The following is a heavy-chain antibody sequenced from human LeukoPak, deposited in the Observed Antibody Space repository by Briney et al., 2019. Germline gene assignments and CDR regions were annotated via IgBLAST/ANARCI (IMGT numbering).Heavy chain of an antibody. CDR2: ISSSSSYI. J-gene: IGHJ6*03. D-gene: IGHD6-19*01. Sequence: PGGSLRLSCAASGFTFSSYSMNWVRQAPGKGLEWVSSISSSSSYIYYADSVKGRFTISRDNAKNSLYLQMNSLRAEDTAVYYCCSGRYVYYYYMDVWGKGTTVTVSS. CDR1: GFTFSSYS. V-gene: IGHV3-21*01. CDR3: CSGRYVYYYYMDV.